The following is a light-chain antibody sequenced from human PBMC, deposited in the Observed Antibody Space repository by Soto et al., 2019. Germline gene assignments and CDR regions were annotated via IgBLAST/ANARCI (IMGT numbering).Light chain of an antibody. V-gene: IGLV2-14*01. CDR3: SSNKLGSTYV. J-gene: IGLJ1*01. Sequence: QSVLTQPASVSGSPGQSITISCTGTSSDIGYYNYVSWFQQHPGKAPKLIISQVTNRPSGISTRFSGSKSGNTASLTISGLPAEDEALYYCSSNKLGSTYVLGTGTKVTVL. CDR1: SSDIGYYNY. CDR2: QVT.